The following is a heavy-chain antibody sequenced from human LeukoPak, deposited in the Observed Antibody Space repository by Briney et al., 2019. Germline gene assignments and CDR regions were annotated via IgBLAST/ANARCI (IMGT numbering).Heavy chain of an antibody. CDR3: ARHDYGDYHAFDI. CDR2: INPNSGGT. CDR1: GYTFTGYY. J-gene: IGHJ3*02. D-gene: IGHD4-17*01. Sequence: ASVKVSCKASGYTFTGYYMHWVRQAPGQGLEWMGRINPNSGGTNYAQKFQGRVTMTRDTSISTAYMELSRLRSDDTAVYYCARHDYGDYHAFDIWGQGTMVTVSS. V-gene: IGHV1-2*06.